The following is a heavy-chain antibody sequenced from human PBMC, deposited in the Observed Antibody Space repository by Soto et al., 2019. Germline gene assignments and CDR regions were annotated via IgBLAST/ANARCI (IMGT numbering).Heavy chain of an antibody. CDR1: GYTFSSIS. D-gene: IGHD3-10*01. CDR2: ISPYKGYT. CDR3: ARDLDASGSYYTDY. V-gene: IGHV1-18*01. Sequence: QIQLVQSGAEVKKPRASVKVSCKASGYTFSSISISWVRQAPGQGLEWMGWISPYKGYTHYAQGLQGRVTMTTDTSTSTAYMELRSLRSDDTAVYYCARDLDASGSYYTDYWGQGTLVTVSS. J-gene: IGHJ4*02.